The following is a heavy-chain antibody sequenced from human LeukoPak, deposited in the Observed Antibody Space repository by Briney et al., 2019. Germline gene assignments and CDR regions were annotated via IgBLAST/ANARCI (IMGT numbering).Heavy chain of an antibody. CDR2: IYTSGST. V-gene: IGHV4-4*07. J-gene: IGHJ4*02. D-gene: IGHD2-2*02. Sequence: SETLSLTCTVSGGSISSYYWSWIRQSAGKGLEWIGRIYTSGSTNYNPSLKSRVTISVDTSKNQFSLKLSSVTAADTAVYYCASCSSTSCYSYFDYWGQGTLVTVSS. CDR3: ASCSSTSCYSYFDY. CDR1: GGSISSYY.